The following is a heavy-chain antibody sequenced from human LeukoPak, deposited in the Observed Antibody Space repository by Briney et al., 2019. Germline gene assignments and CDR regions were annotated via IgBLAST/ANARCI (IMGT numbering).Heavy chain of an antibody. CDR1: GFTFSSYG. CDR2: ISYDGSNK. V-gene: IGHV3-30*03. D-gene: IGHD2-21*01. J-gene: IGHJ4*02. CDR3: ATGLLEDY. Sequence: GGSLRLSCAASGFTFSSYGMHWVRQAPGKGLEWVAVISYDGSNKYYADSVKGRFTISRDNSKNTLYLQMNSLRAEDTAVYYCATGLLEDYWGQGTLVTVSS.